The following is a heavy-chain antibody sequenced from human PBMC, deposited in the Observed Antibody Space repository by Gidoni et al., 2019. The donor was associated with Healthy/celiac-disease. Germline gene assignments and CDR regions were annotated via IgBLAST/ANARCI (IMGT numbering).Heavy chain of an antibody. CDR2: INHSGST. CDR1: GGSFSGYY. D-gene: IGHD6-13*01. CDR3: ARRQPRIAAAGRLFDY. V-gene: IGHV4-34*01. J-gene: IGHJ4*02. Sequence: QVQLQQWGAGLLKPSETLSLTCAVYGGSFSGYYWSWIRQPPGKGLEWIGEINHSGSTNYNPSLKSRVTISVDTSKNQFSLKLSSVTAADTAVYYCARRQPRIAAAGRLFDYWGQGTLVTVSS.